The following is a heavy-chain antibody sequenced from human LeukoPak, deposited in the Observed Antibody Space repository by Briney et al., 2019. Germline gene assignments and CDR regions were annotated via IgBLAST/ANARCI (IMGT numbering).Heavy chain of an antibody. V-gene: IGHV4-59*01. Sequence: SETLSLTCTVSGGSINSYYWSWIRQPTGKGLEWIGYIYYSGSTNYNPSLKSRVTISRDTSKNQFSLKLRSVTAADTAVYYCTSGGMVSGDYWGHGTLVTVSS. CDR2: IYYSGST. CDR1: GGSINSYY. CDR3: TSGGMVSGDY. D-gene: IGHD2-8*01. J-gene: IGHJ4*01.